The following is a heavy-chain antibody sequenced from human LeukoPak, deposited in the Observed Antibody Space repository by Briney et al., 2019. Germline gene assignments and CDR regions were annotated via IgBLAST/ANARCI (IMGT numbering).Heavy chain of an antibody. CDR3: ARDIGYGGNYDY. V-gene: IGHV1-2*02. CDR1: GYTFTGYY. CDR2: INPNSGGT. D-gene: IGHD4-23*01. Sequence: ASVKVSCKASGYTFTGYYMHWVRQAPGQGLEWMGWINPNSGGTNYAQKFQGRVTMTRDTSISTAYMELSRLRSDDTALYYCARDIGYGGNYDYWGQGTLVTVSS. J-gene: IGHJ4*02.